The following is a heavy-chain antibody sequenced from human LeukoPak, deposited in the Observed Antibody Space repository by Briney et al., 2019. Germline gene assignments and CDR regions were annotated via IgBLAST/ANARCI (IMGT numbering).Heavy chain of an antibody. V-gene: IGHV4-59*01. CDR3: ARDRPDYYIDV. J-gene: IGHJ6*03. CDR2: IYYSGST. CDR1: GGSISSYY. Sequence: SETLSLTCTVSGGSISSYYWSWIRQPPGKGLEWIGYIYYSGSTNYNPSLKSRVTISVDTSKNQFSLKLSSVTAADTAVYYCARDRPDYYIDVWGKWTTVTVSS.